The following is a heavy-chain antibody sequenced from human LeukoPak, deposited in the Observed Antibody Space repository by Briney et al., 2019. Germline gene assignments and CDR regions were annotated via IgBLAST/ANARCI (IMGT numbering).Heavy chain of an antibody. Sequence: SVKVSCKASGGTFSSYAISWVRQAPGQGLEWMGGIIPILGIANYAQKFQGRVTITADKSTSTAYMELSSLRSEDTAVYYCARDMPWGRGQPVYFDYWGQGTLVTVSS. D-gene: IGHD2-2*01. CDR2: IIPILGIA. CDR1: GGTFSSYA. CDR3: ARDMPWGRGQPVYFDY. J-gene: IGHJ4*02. V-gene: IGHV1-69*04.